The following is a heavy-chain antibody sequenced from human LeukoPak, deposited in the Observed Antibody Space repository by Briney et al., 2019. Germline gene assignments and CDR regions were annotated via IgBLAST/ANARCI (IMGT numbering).Heavy chain of an antibody. V-gene: IGHV3-7*01. J-gene: IGHJ4*02. D-gene: IGHD3-10*01. CDR2: IKQDGSEK. CDR1: GFTFSSYW. Sequence: PGGSLRLSCAASGFTFSSYWMSWVRQAPGKGLEWVANIKQDGSEKYYVDSVKGRFTISRDNAKNSLYLQVNSLRAEDTAVYYCARLVFGELTRFFDYWGQGTLVTVSS. CDR3: ARLVFGELTRFFDY.